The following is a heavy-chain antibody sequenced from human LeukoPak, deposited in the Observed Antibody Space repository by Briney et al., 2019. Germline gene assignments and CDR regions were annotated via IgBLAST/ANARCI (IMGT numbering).Heavy chain of an antibody. J-gene: IGHJ4*02. V-gene: IGHV3-23*01. D-gene: IGHD4-17*01. CDR3: AKGTAVTPHYYFDY. CDR2: ITGSSGTT. CDR1: GFTFTNFA. Sequence: PGGSLRLSCVASGFTFTNFAMTWVRQPPGKGLEWVSSITGSSGTTYDADSVRGRFTISRDVSKNTLYLQMNGLRAEDTATYYCAKGTAVTPHYYFDYWGQGVLVTVSS.